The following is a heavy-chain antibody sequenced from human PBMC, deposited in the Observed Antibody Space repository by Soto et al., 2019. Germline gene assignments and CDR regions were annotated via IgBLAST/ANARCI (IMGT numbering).Heavy chain of an antibody. CDR2: IYYSGST. CDR3: AGFVVLASRNSDFDY. Sequence: KPSETLSLTCTVSGISVSTSDYYWGWVRQPPGKGLDWIGNIYYSGSTLYNPSLRSRVTLSVDTSKNQFSLRLNSVTAADTAVYFCAGFVVLASRNSDFDYWGQGTLVTVSS. CDR1: GISVSTSDYY. D-gene: IGHD2-8*02. V-gene: IGHV4-39*01. J-gene: IGHJ4*02.